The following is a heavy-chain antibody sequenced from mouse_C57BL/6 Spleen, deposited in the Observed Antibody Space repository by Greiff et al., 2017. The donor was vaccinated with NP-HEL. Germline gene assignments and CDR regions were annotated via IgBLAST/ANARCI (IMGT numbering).Heavy chain of an antibody. Sequence: EVQLQQSGPELVKPGDSVKISCKASGYSFTGYFMNWVMQSNGKSLEWIGRINPYNGDTFYNQKFKGKATLTVDKSSSTAHMELRSLTSEDSAVYYCARDYYGSSPHFDYWGQGTTLTVSS. D-gene: IGHD1-1*01. CDR2: INPYNGDT. CDR1: GYSFTGYF. CDR3: ARDYYGSSPHFDY. J-gene: IGHJ2*01. V-gene: IGHV1-20*01.